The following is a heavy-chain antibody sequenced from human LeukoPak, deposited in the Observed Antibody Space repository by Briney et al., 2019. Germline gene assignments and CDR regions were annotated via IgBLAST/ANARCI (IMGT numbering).Heavy chain of an antibody. V-gene: IGHV4-59*12. CDR1: GGSISSYY. D-gene: IGHD2-21*02. Sequence: ASETLSLTCTVSGGSISSYYWSWIRQPPGKGLEWIGYIYYSGSTKYNPSLKSRVTISVDTSKNQFSLKLNPVTAADTAVYYCARVGGYCGGDCYTFDYWGQGTLVTVSS. CDR3: ARVGGYCGGDCYTFDY. CDR2: IYYSGST. J-gene: IGHJ4*02.